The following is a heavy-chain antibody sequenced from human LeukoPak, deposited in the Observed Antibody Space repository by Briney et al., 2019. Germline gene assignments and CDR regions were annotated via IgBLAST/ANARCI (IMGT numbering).Heavy chain of an antibody. CDR3: AGGNSMDV. CDR2: IKSDGSGI. CDR1: GFTFSNAW. D-gene: IGHD1/OR15-1a*01. J-gene: IGHJ6*04. Sequence: GSLRLSCAASGFTFSNAWMSWVRQAPGKGLEGVANIKSDGSGISYVDSVKGRFIISRDNARNSLYLQMNSLRVEDTAVYFCAGGNSMDVWGKGTAVTVSS. V-gene: IGHV3-7*03.